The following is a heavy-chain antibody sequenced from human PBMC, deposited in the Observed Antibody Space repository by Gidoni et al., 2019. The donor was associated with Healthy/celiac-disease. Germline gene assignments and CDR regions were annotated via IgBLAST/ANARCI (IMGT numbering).Heavy chain of an antibody. CDR3: ARKIVGATSVDY. D-gene: IGHD1-26*01. V-gene: IGHV3-23*01. CDR1: GFTFSSYA. CDR2: ISGSGGST. Sequence: EVQLLESGGGLVQPGGSLRLSCAASGFTFSSYAMSWVRQAPGKGLEWFSAISGSGGSTYYADSVKGRFTISRDNSKNTLYLQMNSLRAEDTAVYYCARKIVGATSVDYWGQGTLVTVSS. J-gene: IGHJ4*02.